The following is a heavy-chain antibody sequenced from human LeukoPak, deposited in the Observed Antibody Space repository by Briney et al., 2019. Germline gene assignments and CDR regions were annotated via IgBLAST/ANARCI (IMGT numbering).Heavy chain of an antibody. D-gene: IGHD3-22*01. Sequence: ASVKVSCKASGGTFSSYAISWARQAPGQGLEWMGWISAYNGNTNYAQKLQGRVTMTTDTSTSTASMEPRSLRSDDTAVYYCARGGSYYDSTLPFDYWGQGTLVTVSS. V-gene: IGHV1-18*01. CDR2: ISAYNGNT. CDR1: GGTFSSYA. J-gene: IGHJ4*02. CDR3: ARGGSYYDSTLPFDY.